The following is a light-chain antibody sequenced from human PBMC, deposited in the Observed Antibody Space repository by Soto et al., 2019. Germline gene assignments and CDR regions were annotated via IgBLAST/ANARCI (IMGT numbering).Light chain of an antibody. V-gene: IGLV2-14*01. Sequence: ALTQPASVSGSPGQSITISCTGTSSDVGGYNYVSWYQQYPGKAPKLMIYDVSNRPSGVSNRFSGSKSGNTASLTISGLQAEDEADYYCSSYTSSNTLVVFGGGTKLTVL. CDR3: SSYTSSNTLVV. J-gene: IGLJ2*01. CDR2: DVS. CDR1: SSDVGGYNY.